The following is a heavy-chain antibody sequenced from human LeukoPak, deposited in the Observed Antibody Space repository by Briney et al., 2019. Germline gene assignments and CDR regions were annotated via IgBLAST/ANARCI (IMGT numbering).Heavy chain of an antibody. Sequence: PGGSLRLSCAASGFTFSSYAMHWVRQAPGKGLEWVSGISGSGGNTYYADSVKGRFTISRDNSKNTLYLQMNSLRAVDTAVYYCAKDSRDGYNYVNWYFDLWGRGTLVTVSS. CDR3: AKDSRDGYNYVNWYFDL. J-gene: IGHJ2*01. CDR1: GFTFSSYA. V-gene: IGHV3-23*01. CDR2: ISGSGGNT. D-gene: IGHD5-24*01.